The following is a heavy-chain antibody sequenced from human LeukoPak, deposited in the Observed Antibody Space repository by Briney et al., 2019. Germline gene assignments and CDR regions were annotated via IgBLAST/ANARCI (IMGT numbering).Heavy chain of an antibody. CDR1: GFTFSSYW. V-gene: IGHV3-74*01. CDR2: IKRDGSRT. Sequence: PGGSLRLSCAASGFTFSSYWMHWVRQGPGKGLVWVSRIKRDGSRTSYADSVKGRFTISRDNAKNTLYLQMNSLRAEDTAVYYCAREFRVGPDIWGQGTMVTVSS. J-gene: IGHJ3*02. D-gene: IGHD3-10*01. CDR3: AREFRVGPDI.